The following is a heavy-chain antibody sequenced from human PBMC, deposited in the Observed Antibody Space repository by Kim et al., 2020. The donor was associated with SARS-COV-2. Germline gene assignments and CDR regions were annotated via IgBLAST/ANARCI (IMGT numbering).Heavy chain of an antibody. CDR1: GGTFSSYA. CDR3: ARVGFGGNISGIDY. V-gene: IGHV1-69*04. CDR2: IIPILGIA. J-gene: IGHJ4*02. Sequence: SVKVSCKASGGTFSSYAISWVRQAPRQGLEWMGRIIPILGIANYAQKFQGRVTITADKSTSTAYMELSSLRSEDTAVYYCARVGFGGNISGIDYWGQGTLVTVSA. D-gene: IGHD6-25*01.